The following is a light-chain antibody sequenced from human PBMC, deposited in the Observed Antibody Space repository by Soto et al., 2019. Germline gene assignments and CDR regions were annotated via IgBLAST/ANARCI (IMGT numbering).Light chain of an antibody. CDR2: SNN. CDR1: SSNIGSNA. V-gene: IGLV1-44*01. CDR3: AAWYDSLNGYV. Sequence: QSVLTQPPSASGTPGQRVTISCSGGSSNIGSNAVNWYRQLPGTAPKLLIHSNNQRPSGVPDRFSGSKSGTSASLAISGLQSEDEADYYCAAWYDSLNGYVFGTGTKLTVL. J-gene: IGLJ1*01.